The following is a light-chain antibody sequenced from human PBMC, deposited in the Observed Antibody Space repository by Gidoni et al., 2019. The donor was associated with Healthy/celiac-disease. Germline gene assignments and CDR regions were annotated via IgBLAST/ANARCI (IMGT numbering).Light chain of an antibody. Sequence: DIQMTQSPSSLSASVGDRVTITCRASQGISNYLAWFQRKPGKAPKSLIYAASSLKSGVPSKCSGSGSGKDFTLTSSSLQHEDFANYYCQQYNSYPRTFGQGTKVEIK. CDR2: AAS. CDR3: QQYNSYPRT. J-gene: IGKJ1*01. CDR1: QGISNY. V-gene: IGKV1-16*02.